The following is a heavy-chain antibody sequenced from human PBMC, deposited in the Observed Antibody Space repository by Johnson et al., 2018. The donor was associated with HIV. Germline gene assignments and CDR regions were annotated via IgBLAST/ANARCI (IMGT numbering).Heavy chain of an antibody. CDR3: AREGGSASPDAFDI. Sequence: VQLVESGGGLVQPGGSLRLSCVASGLTFSSYGMSWVRQAPGKGPEWVSGISGSGGSTYYADSVKGRFTIARDNSKSTLFLQMNSLRAEDTAWYYCAREGGSASPDAFDIWGQGTMVIVSS. CDR1: GLTFSSYG. J-gene: IGHJ3*02. CDR2: ISGSGGST. D-gene: IGHD1-26*01. V-gene: IGHV3-23*04.